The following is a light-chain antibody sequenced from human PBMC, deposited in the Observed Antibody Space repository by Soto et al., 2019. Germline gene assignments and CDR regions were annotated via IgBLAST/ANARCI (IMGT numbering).Light chain of an antibody. CDR1: QDIRND. Sequence: AIQMTQSPSSLSASVGDRVTITCRASQDIRNDLGWYQQKPGKAPKLLISAASSLQSGVPSRFSGSGFGTDFNLTIRSLQPEDFATYFCLPHSHFPFPFGQGTKLRVK. CDR2: AAS. V-gene: IGKV1-6*01. CDR3: LPHSHFPFP. J-gene: IGKJ2*01.